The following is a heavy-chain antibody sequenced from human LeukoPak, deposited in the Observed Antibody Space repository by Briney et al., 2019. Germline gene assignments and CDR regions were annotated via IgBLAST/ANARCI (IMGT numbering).Heavy chain of an antibody. CDR2: INPKSGGT. CDR1: GYTFTDYY. CDR3: ARGGGTNFGVITD. J-gene: IGHJ4*02. Sequence: ASVKVSCKTSGYTFTDYYMHWVRQAPGQGLEWMGWINPKSGGTNYAQNFQGRVTMTRDTSISTDYMELSRLRSDDTAVYFCARGGGTNFGVITDWGQGTLVTVSS. D-gene: IGHD3-3*01. V-gene: IGHV1-2*02.